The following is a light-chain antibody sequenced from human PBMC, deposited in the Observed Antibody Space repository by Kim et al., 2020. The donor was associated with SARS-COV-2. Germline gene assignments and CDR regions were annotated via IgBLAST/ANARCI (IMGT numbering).Light chain of an antibody. J-gene: IGKJ4*01. V-gene: IGKV1-39*01. CDR1: QGISSY. CDR3: QQSYSTPLT. CDR2: ASS. Sequence: ASVEDIVIITCRASQGISSYLNWYQQKPGEAPKLLFYASSSLQGGVPSRFSGSGSGTDFTLTSSSLQPEDLATYYCQQSYSTPLTFGGGTKVDIK.